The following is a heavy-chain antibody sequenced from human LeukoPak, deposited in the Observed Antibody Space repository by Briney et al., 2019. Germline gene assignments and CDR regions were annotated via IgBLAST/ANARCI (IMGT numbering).Heavy chain of an antibody. CDR2: IIPIFGTA. Sequence: SVKVSCMASGGTFSSYAISWVRQAPGQGLEWMGRIIPIFGTANYAQKFQGRVTITTDESTSTAYMELSSLRSEDTAVYYCASAPEYYDFWSGLGDWGQGTLVTVSS. D-gene: IGHD3-3*01. V-gene: IGHV1-69*05. CDR1: GGTFSSYA. CDR3: ASAPEYYDFWSGLGD. J-gene: IGHJ4*02.